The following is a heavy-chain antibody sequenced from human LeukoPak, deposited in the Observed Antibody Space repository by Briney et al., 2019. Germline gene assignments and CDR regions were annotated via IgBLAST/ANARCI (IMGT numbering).Heavy chain of an antibody. CDR1: GFTFRSYW. J-gene: IGHJ4*02. CDR2: INTEGTST. D-gene: IGHD2-15*01. V-gene: IGHV3-74*01. Sequence: AGGSLRLSCAASGFTFRSYWMHWVRQAPGKGLVWFSRINTEGTSTTYADFVKGRFTISRDNAKNTLYLQMNSLRAEDTAVYYCARGPVAATSYFDYWGQGTLVTVSS. CDR3: ARGPVAATSYFDY.